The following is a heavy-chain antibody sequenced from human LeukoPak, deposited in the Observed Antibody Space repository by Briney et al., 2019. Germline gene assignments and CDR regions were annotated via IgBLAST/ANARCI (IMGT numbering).Heavy chain of an antibody. Sequence: ASVKVSCKASGYTFTSYYMHWVRQAPGQGLEWMGIINPSGGSTSYAQKFQGRVTMTRDTSTSTVYMELSSLRSEDTAVYYCARLDPFGKRRYYDSSGYCPTVDYWGQGTLVTVSS. CDR2: INPSGGST. CDR1: GYTFTSYY. J-gene: IGHJ4*02. V-gene: IGHV1-46*01. CDR3: ARLDPFGKRRYYDSSGYCPTVDY. D-gene: IGHD3-22*01.